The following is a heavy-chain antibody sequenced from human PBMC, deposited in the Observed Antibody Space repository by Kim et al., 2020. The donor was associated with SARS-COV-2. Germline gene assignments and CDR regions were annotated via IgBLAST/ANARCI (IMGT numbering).Heavy chain of an antibody. CDR3: TSGVAAAGKSHWYFDL. V-gene: IGHV3-73*01. D-gene: IGHD6-13*01. CDR1: GFTFSGSA. Sequence: GGSLRLSCAASGFTFSGSAMHWVRQASGKGLEWVGRIRSKANSYATAYAASVKGRFTISRDDSKNTEYLQMNSLKTEDTAVYYCTSGVAAAGKSHWYFDLWGRGTLVTVSS. CDR2: IRSKANSYAT. J-gene: IGHJ2*01.